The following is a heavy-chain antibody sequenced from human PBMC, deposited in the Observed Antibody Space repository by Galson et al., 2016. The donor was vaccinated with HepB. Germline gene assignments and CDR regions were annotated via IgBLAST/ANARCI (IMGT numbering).Heavy chain of an antibody. Sequence: SETLSLTCGIYGGSFSGYDWSWIRQPPGKGLEWIGEISQSGRSYYSPSLKSRVTISLDTSKNQFPLRVSPVTAADTAVYYCARAGGSRWSYFDSGDRHWPRNYYYYGMDVWGQGTTVTVSS. D-gene: IGHD3-10*01. CDR1: GGSFSGYD. CDR2: ISQSGRS. V-gene: IGHV4-34*01. J-gene: IGHJ6*02. CDR3: ARAGGSRWSYFDSGDRHWPRNYYYYGMDV.